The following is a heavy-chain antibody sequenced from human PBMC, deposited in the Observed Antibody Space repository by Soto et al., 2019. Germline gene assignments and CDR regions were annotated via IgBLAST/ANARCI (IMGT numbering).Heavy chain of an antibody. V-gene: IGHV2-70*01. CDR1: GFSLRTSGMS. CDR3: AREDINTVTALDF. Sequence: AGPTLVNPTHTLTLTCTFTGFSLRTSGMSVTWIRQPPGKALEWLALIDWDDAKYYSTSLKTRLTIYKETSKSQVVLTMTNMDPVDTATYYCAREDINTVTALDFWGQGTLVTVSS. CDR2: IDWDDAK. J-gene: IGHJ4*01. D-gene: IGHD4-17*01.